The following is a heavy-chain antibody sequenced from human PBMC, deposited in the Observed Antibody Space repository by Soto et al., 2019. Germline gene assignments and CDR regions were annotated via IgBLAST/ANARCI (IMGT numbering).Heavy chain of an antibody. CDR3: ASNRIAAAQRYQYFQH. V-gene: IGHV1-3*01. Sequence: GASVKVSCKASGYTFTTYVIHWVRQAPGQRLEWMGWITAGNGNTKYSQKFQGRVTMTRDTSTSTVYMELSSLRSEDTAVYYCASNRIAAAQRYQYFQHWGQGTLVTVS. D-gene: IGHD6-13*01. J-gene: IGHJ1*01. CDR2: ITAGNGNT. CDR1: GYTFTTYV.